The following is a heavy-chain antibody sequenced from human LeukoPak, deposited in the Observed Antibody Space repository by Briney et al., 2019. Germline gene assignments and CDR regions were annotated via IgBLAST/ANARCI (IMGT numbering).Heavy chain of an antibody. Sequence: SVKVSCKASGGTFSSYAISWVRQAPGQGLKWMGGIIPIFGTANYAQKLQGRVTITTDESTTTAYMELSSLRSEDTAVYYCARGIAPYSGTYGVGYYCYMDVWGKGTTVTVSS. V-gene: IGHV1-69*05. CDR2: IIPIFGTA. D-gene: IGHD1-26*01. CDR1: GGTFSSYA. J-gene: IGHJ6*03. CDR3: ARGIAPYSGTYGVGYYCYMDV.